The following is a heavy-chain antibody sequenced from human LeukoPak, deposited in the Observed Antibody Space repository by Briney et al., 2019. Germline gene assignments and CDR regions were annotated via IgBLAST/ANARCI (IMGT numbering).Heavy chain of an antibody. CDR1: GYTFTSYH. CDR3: ARDSGDWSVDY. D-gene: IGHD2-21*02. Sequence: DSVTLTCTVSGYTFTSYHMHWMRQAPGQGLEWMGIINPSGGSTSCAQKFQGRVTMTRDTSTSTVYMELSSLRSEDTAVYYCARDSGDWSVDYWGQGTLVTVSS. CDR2: INPSGGST. V-gene: IGHV1-46*01. J-gene: IGHJ4*02.